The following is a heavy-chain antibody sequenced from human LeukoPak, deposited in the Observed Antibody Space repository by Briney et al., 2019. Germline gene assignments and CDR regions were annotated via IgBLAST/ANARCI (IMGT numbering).Heavy chain of an antibody. Sequence: GGSLRLSCAASGFTFSSYAMSWVRQAPGKGLEWVSAISGSGGSTYYADSVKGRFTISRDNSKNTLYLQMNSLRAEDTAVYFCATEGTIFGVVISNFFDYWGQGTLVTVSS. V-gene: IGHV3-23*01. CDR3: ATEGTIFGVVISNFFDY. D-gene: IGHD3-3*01. J-gene: IGHJ4*02. CDR1: GFTFSSYA. CDR2: ISGSGGST.